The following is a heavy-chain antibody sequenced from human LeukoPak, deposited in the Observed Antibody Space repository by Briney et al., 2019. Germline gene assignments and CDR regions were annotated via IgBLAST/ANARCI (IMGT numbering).Heavy chain of an antibody. D-gene: IGHD2-2*01. CDR2: INWNGGST. CDR1: GFTFDDYG. CDR3: ARRVGGYYYMDV. V-gene: IGHV3-20*03. Sequence: GGSLRLSSAASGFTFDDYGMSWVRQAPGKGLEWVSGINWNGGSTGYADSVKGRFTISRDNAKNSLYLQMNSPRAEDTALYYCARRVGGYYYMDVWGKGTTVTVSS. J-gene: IGHJ6*03.